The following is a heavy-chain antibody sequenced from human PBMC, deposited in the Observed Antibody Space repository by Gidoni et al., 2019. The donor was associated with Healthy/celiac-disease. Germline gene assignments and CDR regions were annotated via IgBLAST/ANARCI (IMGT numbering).Heavy chain of an antibody. J-gene: IGHJ4*02. Sequence: EVQLVESGGGLVQPGRSLRLSCAASGFTFDDYAMHWVRQAPGKGLGWVSGISWNSGSIGYADSVKGRFTISRDNAKNSLYLQMNSLRAEDTALYYCAKDPFGGVTTPDYWGQGTLVTVSS. CDR1: GFTFDDYA. V-gene: IGHV3-9*01. CDR3: AKDPFGGVTTPDY. CDR2: ISWNSGSI. D-gene: IGHD3-16*01.